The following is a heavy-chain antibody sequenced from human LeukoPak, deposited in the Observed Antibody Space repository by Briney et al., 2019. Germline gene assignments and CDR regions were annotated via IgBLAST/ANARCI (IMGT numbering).Heavy chain of an antibody. D-gene: IGHD3-16*01. CDR2: INGDGGST. Sequence: GGSLRLSCAASGFTFSSYTMHWVRQAPGKGLTWVARINGDGGSTNHADSVKGRFTISRDNAKNTLYLQMNSLRVDDTAVYYCTRDALGLYYWGQGALVTVSS. V-gene: IGHV3-74*01. CDR1: GFTFSSYT. J-gene: IGHJ4*02. CDR3: TRDALGLYY.